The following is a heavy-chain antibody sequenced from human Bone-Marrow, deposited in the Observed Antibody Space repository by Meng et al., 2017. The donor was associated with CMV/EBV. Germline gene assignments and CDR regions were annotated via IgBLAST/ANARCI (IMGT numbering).Heavy chain of an antibody. CDR3: ARDLRLYSGSYPHNYYYYGMDV. Sequence: ETLSLTCTVSGGSISSSSYYWGWVRQAPGKGLEWVSVIYSGGSTYYADSVKGRFTISRDNSKNTLYLQMNSLRAEDTAVYYCARDLRLYSGSYPHNYYYYGMDVWGQGTTVTVSS. D-gene: IGHD1-26*01. CDR2: IYSGGST. J-gene: IGHJ6*02. CDR1: GGSISSSSYY. V-gene: IGHV3-53*01.